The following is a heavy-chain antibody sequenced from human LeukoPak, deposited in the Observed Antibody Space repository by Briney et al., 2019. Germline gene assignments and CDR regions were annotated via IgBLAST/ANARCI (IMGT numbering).Heavy chain of an antibody. V-gene: IGHV4-31*03. D-gene: IGHD3-10*01. CDR1: GGSISSGGYY. CDR3: AGYGSGSYYNVPSNWFDP. CDR2: IYYSGST. Sequence: SETLSLTCTVSGGSISSGGYYWSWIRQHPGKGLEWIGYIYYSGSTYYNPSLKSRVTISVDTFKNQFSLKLSSVTAADTAVYYCAGYGSGSYYNVPSNWFDPWGQGTLVTVSS. J-gene: IGHJ5*02.